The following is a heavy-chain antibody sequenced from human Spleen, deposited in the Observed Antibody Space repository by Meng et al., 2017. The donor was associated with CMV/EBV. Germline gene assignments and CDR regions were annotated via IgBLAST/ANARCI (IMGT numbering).Heavy chain of an antibody. J-gene: IGHJ4*02. D-gene: IGHD3-3*01. V-gene: IGHV3-66*02. Sequence: GESLKISCAASGFTVSDSYMTWVRQVPGKGLEWVSTIHNVGNTYYADSVKVRFTISRDNSKNTLYLQMNSLRAEDTAFYYCARRQVNDYWSGDHFDYWGQGTLVTVSS. CDR1: GFTVSDSY. CDR2: IHNVGNT. CDR3: ARRQVNDYWSGDHFDY.